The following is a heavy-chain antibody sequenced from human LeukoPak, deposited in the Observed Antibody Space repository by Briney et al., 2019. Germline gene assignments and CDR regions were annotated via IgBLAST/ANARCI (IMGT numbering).Heavy chain of an antibody. CDR3: ARGADRWNYFDY. CDR1: GFTVGSNF. V-gene: IGHV3-53*01. J-gene: IGHJ4*02. D-gene: IGHD4-23*01. Sequence: GGSLRLSCAASGFTVGSNFLSWVRQAPGKGLEWVSVICSGGKTYYADSVKGRFTISRDNSKNTLYLQMNSLRAEDTAVYYCARGADRWNYFDYWGQGTLVTVSS. CDR2: ICSGGKT.